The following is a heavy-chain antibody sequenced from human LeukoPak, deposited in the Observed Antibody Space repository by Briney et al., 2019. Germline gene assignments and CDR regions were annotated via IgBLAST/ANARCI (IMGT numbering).Heavy chain of an antibody. D-gene: IGHD2-15*01. Sequence: PGGSLRLSCAASGFTFSSYGMHWVRQAPGKGLEWVAVISYDGSNNYYADSVKGRFTISRDNSKNTLYLQMNSLRAEDTAVYYCAKSPARSCSGGSCYVPFDYWGQGTLVTVSS. CDR3: AKSPARSCSGGSCYVPFDY. CDR2: ISYDGSNN. J-gene: IGHJ4*02. CDR1: GFTFSSYG. V-gene: IGHV3-30*18.